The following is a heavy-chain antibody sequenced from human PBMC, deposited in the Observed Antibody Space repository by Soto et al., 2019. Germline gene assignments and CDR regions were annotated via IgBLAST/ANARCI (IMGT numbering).Heavy chain of an antibody. CDR2: ISYDGSNK. D-gene: IGHD6-13*01. Sequence: GGSLRLSCAASGFTFSSYAMHWVRQAPGKGLEWVAVISYDGSNKYYADSVKGRFTISRDNSKNTLYLQMNSLRAEDTAVYYCARDPRTYSSSWYEAGYWGQGTLVTVSS. V-gene: IGHV3-30-3*01. CDR1: GFTFSSYA. CDR3: ARDPRTYSSSWYEAGY. J-gene: IGHJ4*02.